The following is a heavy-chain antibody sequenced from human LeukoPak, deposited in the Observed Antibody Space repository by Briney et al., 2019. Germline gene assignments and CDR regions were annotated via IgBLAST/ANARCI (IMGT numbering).Heavy chain of an antibody. Sequence: ASVKVSCKASGYTFTSYDINWVRQATGQGLEWMGWMNPNSGNTGYAQKFQGRVTITRNTSISTAYMELSSLRAEDTAVYYCARDFVFYDYVWGSYRSSQTPDYWGQGTLVTVSS. V-gene: IGHV1-8*03. J-gene: IGHJ4*02. D-gene: IGHD3-16*02. CDR2: MNPNSGNT. CDR3: ARDFVFYDYVWGSYRSSQTPDY. CDR1: GYTFTSYD.